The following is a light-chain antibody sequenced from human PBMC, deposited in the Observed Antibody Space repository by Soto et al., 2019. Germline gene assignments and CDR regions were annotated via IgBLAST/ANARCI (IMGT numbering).Light chain of an antibody. CDR2: LGS. CDR3: MEALQAPIT. Sequence: DIVMTQSPLSLPVTPGEPASISCRSSQCLLHSNGYNYLDCYLQKPGQSPQLLIYLGSNRASGVTDRFSGSGSGTDFTLKISRVEDEDVGVSYCMEALQAPITFGHGTRLDIK. V-gene: IGKV2-28*01. CDR1: QCLLHSNGYNY. J-gene: IGKJ5*01.